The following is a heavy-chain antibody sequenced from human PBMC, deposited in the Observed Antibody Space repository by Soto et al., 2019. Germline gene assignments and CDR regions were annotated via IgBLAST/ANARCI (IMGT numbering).Heavy chain of an antibody. CDR3: ARGTRYCISTSCYAGWFDP. CDR1: GGTFSSYA. D-gene: IGHD2-2*01. Sequence: QVQLVQSGAEVKKPGSSVKVSCKASGGTFSSYAISWVRQAPGQGLEWLGGIIPIFGTANYAQKFQGRVTITADESTSTAYMELSSRRSEDTAVYYCARGTRYCISTSCYAGWFDPWGQGTLVTVSS. CDR2: IIPIFGTA. J-gene: IGHJ5*02. V-gene: IGHV1-69*12.